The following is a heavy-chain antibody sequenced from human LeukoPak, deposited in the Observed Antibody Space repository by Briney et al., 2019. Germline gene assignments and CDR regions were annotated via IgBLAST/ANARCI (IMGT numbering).Heavy chain of an antibody. J-gene: IGHJ4*02. D-gene: IGHD2-15*01. V-gene: IGHV3-66*01. CDR1: EFSVGSNY. Sequence: PGGSLRLSCAASEFSVGSNYMTWVRQAPGKVLEWVSLIYSGGSTYYADSVKGRFTISRDNSKNTLYLQMNSLRAEDTAVYYCARVSGWWPNRYYFDYWGQGTLSPSPQ. CDR3: ARVSGWWPNRYYFDY. CDR2: IYSGGST.